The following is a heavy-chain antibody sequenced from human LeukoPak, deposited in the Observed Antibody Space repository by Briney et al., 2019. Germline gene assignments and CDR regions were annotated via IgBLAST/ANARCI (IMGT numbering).Heavy chain of an antibody. V-gene: IGHV3-48*04. CDR1: GFTFSSYS. D-gene: IGHD2-2*01. CDR3: ARGAMRYMDV. CDR2: ISSSGSTI. J-gene: IGHJ6*03. Sequence: GGSLRLSCAASGFTFSSYSMNWVRQAPGKGLEWVSYISSSGSTIYYADSVKGRFTISRDNAKNSLYLQMNSLRAEDTALYYCARGAMRYMDVWGKGTTVTVSS.